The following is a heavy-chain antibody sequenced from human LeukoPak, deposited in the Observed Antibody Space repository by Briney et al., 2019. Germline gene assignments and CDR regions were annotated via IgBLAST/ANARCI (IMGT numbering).Heavy chain of an antibody. V-gene: IGHV4-59*01. CDR3: VRDRAVGSGRYYFDY. Sequence: PSETLSLTCTVSGGSLSSYYWSWIRQPPGKGLEWIGYIYYSGSTNYNPSLTSRVTISVDTSKKKISLTLSSVTAADTAVYYCVRDRAVGSGRYYFDYWGQGTLVTVSS. D-gene: IGHD2-15*01. J-gene: IGHJ4*02. CDR2: IYYSGST. CDR1: GGSLSSYY.